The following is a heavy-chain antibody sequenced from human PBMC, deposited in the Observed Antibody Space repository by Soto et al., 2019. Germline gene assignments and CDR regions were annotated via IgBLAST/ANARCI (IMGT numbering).Heavy chain of an antibody. CDR3: ARCSGGSCLGSWFDP. J-gene: IGHJ5*02. CDR1: GGSISSGGYS. Sequence: QLQLQESGSGLVKPSQTLSLTCAVSGGSISSGGYSWSWIRQPPGKGLEWIGYIYHSGSTYYNPSLKSRVTISVDRSKSQFSLKLSSVTAADTAVYYCARCSGGSCLGSWFDPWGQGTLVTVSS. V-gene: IGHV4-30-2*01. D-gene: IGHD2-15*01. CDR2: IYHSGST.